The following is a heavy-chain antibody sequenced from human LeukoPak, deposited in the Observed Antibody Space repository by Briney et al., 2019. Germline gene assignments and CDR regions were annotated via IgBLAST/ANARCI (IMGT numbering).Heavy chain of an antibody. CDR1: GFTFSSYW. Sequence: PGGSLRLSCEASGFTFSSYWMSWVRQAPGKGLEWVANIKQDGRQKNYVDSVKGRFTISRDDAKNSLYLQINSLRDEDTAVYYCARDHGSPVGRSDYWGQGTLVTVSS. CDR2: IKQDGRQK. CDR3: ARDHGSPVGRSDY. V-gene: IGHV3-7*01. D-gene: IGHD4-23*01. J-gene: IGHJ4*02.